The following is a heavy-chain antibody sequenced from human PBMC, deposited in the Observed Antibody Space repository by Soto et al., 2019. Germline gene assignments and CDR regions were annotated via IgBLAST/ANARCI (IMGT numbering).Heavy chain of an antibody. Sequence: EVQLVESGGGLVQPGVSLRLSCAASGFTFSSYSMNWVRQAPGKGLECVSYISSTSSTIYYADSVKGRFTISRDKGKNQLFLQMNSLKAEYTALNYSASERAMDVWGKGTTVTVS. CDR2: ISSTSSTI. CDR1: GFTFSSYS. J-gene: IGHJ6*03. CDR3: ASERAMDV. V-gene: IGHV3-48*01.